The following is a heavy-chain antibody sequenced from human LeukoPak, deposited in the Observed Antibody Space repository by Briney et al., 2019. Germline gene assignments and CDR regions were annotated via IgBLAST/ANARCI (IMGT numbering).Heavy chain of an antibody. J-gene: IGHJ6*02. D-gene: IGHD3-3*01. V-gene: IGHV3-66*01. CDR1: GFIVSTNY. Sequence: GGSLRLSCAASGFIVSTNYMTWVRQAPRKGLGWVSIIYSDGSTYYADSVKGRFTISIDNSKNTLYLQMNSLGAEDTAVYYCARDRFNGMDVWGQGTTVTVSS. CDR2: IYSDGST. CDR3: ARDRFNGMDV.